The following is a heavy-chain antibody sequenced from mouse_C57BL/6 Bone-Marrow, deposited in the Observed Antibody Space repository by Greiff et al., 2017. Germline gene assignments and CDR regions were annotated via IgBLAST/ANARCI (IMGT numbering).Heavy chain of an antibody. Sequence: EVMLVESGGDLVKPGGSLKLSCAASGFTFSSYGMSLVRQTPDKGLEWVATISSGGSYTYYPDSVKGRFTISRDNAKNTLYLQMSSLKSEDTAMYYCAKTAQAYYAMDYWGQGTSVTVSS. J-gene: IGHJ4*01. CDR3: AKTAQAYYAMDY. CDR2: ISSGGSYT. D-gene: IGHD3-2*02. V-gene: IGHV5-6*01. CDR1: GFTFSSYG.